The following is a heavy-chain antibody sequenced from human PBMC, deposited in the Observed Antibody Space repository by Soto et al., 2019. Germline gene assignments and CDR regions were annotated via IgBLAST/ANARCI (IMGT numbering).Heavy chain of an antibody. CDR3: AKVSWIQLWSRDFDY. CDR2: ISGSGGST. J-gene: IGHJ4*02. V-gene: IGHV3-23*01. Sequence: GGSLRLSCAASGFTFSSYAMSWVRQAPGKGLEWVSGISGSGGSTYYADSVKGRFTISRDNSKNTLYLHMNSLRADDTAVYYCAKVSWIQLWSRDFDYWGQGTLVTVSS. CDR1: GFTFSSYA. D-gene: IGHD5-18*01.